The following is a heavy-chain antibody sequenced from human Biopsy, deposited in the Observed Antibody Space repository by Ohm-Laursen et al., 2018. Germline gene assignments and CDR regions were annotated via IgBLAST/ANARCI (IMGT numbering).Heavy chain of an antibody. CDR1: GGSTNDYF. Sequence: GTLSLTCSVSGGSTNDYFWSWIRQPAGETLEWIGRIYSSKGSSYNPSLKSRISMSMDTSNNQFSLTSTSVTAADTAVYYCARTPGKAVAGRFLDLWGRGTLVTVSS. V-gene: IGHV4-4*07. J-gene: IGHJ2*01. CDR2: IYSSKGS. CDR3: ARTPGKAVAGRFLDL. D-gene: IGHD6-19*01.